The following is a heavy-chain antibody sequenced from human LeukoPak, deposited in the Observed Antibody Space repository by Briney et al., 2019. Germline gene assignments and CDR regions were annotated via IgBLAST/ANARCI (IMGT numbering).Heavy chain of an antibody. CDR2: ISGSGGST. J-gene: IGHJ4*02. CDR1: GFTFSSYA. V-gene: IGHV3-23*01. CDR3: AEAETSYGTPYYFDY. Sequence: PGGSLRLSCAASGFTFSSYAMSWVRQAPGKGLEWVSAISGSGGSTYYADSVKGRFTISRDNSKNTLYLQMNSLRAEDTAVYYCAEAETSYGTPYYFDYWGQGTLVTVSS. D-gene: IGHD1-26*01.